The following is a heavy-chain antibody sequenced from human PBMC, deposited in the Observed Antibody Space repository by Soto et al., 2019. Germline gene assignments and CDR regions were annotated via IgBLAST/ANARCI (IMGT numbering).Heavy chain of an antibody. D-gene: IGHD3-10*01. V-gene: IGHV1-18*01. CDR3: ARVDPRGVAVVRDY. Sequence: QVQLVQSGPEVKKPGASVKVSCKASGNTFASHGFSWVRQAPGQGLEWMGWISGFNGQTNYALKFQGRVTLTTDTSTSTAYMVLRSLRSDDTAVYFCARVDPRGVAVVRDYWGQGTLVTVSS. J-gene: IGHJ4*02. CDR1: GNTFASHG. CDR2: ISGFNGQT.